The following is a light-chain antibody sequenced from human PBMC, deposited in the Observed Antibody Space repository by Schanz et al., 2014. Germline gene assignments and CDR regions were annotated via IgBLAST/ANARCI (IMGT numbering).Light chain of an antibody. V-gene: IGKV3-15*01. CDR1: QSVSSN. CDR3: QQYGTPPRT. Sequence: EIVMTQSPATLSVSPGERATLSCRASQSVSSNLAWYQKKPGQAPKVLIYGASTRATGIPARFSGSGSGTDFTLTITRLETEDFAVYYCQQYGTPPRTFGQGTKVEIK. CDR2: GAS. J-gene: IGKJ1*01.